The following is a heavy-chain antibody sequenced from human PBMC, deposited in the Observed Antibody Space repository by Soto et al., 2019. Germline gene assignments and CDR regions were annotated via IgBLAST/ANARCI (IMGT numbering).Heavy chain of an antibody. Sequence: SQTLSLTCAVSGGSISSSNWWSWVRQPPGKGLEWIGEIYHSGSTNYNPSLKSRVTISVDTSKNQFSLKLTSVTAADTAVYYCARDKITGLFDYWGQGTLVTVSS. D-gene: IGHD2-8*02. CDR2: IYHSGST. V-gene: IGHV4-4*02. CDR1: GGSISSSNW. CDR3: ARDKITGLFDY. J-gene: IGHJ4*02.